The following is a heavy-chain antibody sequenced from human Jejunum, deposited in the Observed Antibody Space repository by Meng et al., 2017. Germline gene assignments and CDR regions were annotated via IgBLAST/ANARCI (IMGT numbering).Heavy chain of an antibody. CDR1: GFTFRSYG. V-gene: IGHV3-33*01. J-gene: IGHJ4*02. Sequence: GESLKISCAASGFTFRSYGMHWVRQAPGKGLEWVAVIWFDGSKTYYADSVKGRFTVSRDNSKNTLYLQMNSLRADDTAVYYCARYRSGSSDYWGPGTPVTVSS. CDR2: IWFDGSKT. CDR3: ARYRSGSSDY. D-gene: IGHD6-19*01.